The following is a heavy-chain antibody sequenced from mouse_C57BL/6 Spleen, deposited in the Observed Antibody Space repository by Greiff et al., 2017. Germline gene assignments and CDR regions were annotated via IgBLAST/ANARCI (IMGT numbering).Heavy chain of an antibody. J-gene: IGHJ4*01. V-gene: IGHV5-17*01. CDR1: GFTFSDYG. CDR2: ISSGSSTI. D-gene: IGHD1-2*01. Sequence: EVMLVESGGGLVKPGGSLKLSCAASGFTFSDYGMHWVRQAPEKGLEWVAYISSGSSTIYYADTVKGRFTISRDNAKNTLFLHMTSLRSEDTARYYCAKGKSIDYVYTLWTWGQKTSLT. CDR3: AKGKSIDYVYTLWT.